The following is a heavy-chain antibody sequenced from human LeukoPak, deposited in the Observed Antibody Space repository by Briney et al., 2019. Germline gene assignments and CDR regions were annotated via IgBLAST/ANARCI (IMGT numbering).Heavy chain of an antibody. V-gene: IGHV3-11*01. D-gene: IGHD1-7*01. CDR2: ISGSGTII. CDR3: GRDFGLTGTKRSFDI. Sequence: GGSLRLSCAASGFTFSDDYVGWIRQAPGKGLEWVSYISGSGTIIFYADSVKGRFTISRDNAKNSLYLQMNSLRAEDTAVYYCGRDFGLTGTKRSFDIWGQGTMVTVSS. J-gene: IGHJ3*02. CDR1: GFTFSDDY.